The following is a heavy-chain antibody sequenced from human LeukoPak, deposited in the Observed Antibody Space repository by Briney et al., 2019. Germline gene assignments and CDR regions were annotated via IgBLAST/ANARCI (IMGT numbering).Heavy chain of an antibody. CDR2: IYNGVNT. D-gene: IGHD1-26*01. CDR3: ARSRAFNSGAFDP. Sequence: SETLSLTCTVSGASVSSASYWTWIRQPPGKGVEWIAHIYNGVNTNYNPSLKSRVTISVDTSKNQFSLRLNSVTAADTAVYYCARSRAFNSGAFDPWGQGSLATVSS. J-gene: IGHJ5*02. V-gene: IGHV4-61*01. CDR1: GASVSSASY.